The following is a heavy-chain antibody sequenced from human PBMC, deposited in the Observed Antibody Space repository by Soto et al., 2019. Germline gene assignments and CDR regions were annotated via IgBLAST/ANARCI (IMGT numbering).Heavy chain of an antibody. Sequence: EVQLLESGGGLVQPGGSLRLSCAASGFTFSYFAMGWVCQAPGKGPEWVSVFNDTGDTTYYTDSVNGRFTISGDNSKNTLYRPMNSLRAEDTAVYYCAKDATRTNGWYHFDYWGQGALVTVSS. V-gene: IGHV3-23*01. D-gene: IGHD6-19*01. CDR2: FNDTGDTT. J-gene: IGHJ4*02. CDR1: GFTFSYFA. CDR3: AKDATRTNGWYHFDY.